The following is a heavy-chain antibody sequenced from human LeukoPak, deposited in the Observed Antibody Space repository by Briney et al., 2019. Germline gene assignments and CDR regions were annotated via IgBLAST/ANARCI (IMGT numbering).Heavy chain of an antibody. V-gene: IGHV3-30*18. CDR2: ISYDGSNK. CDR1: GFTFSSYG. CDR3: AKDQSFDFWSGYSLYYYYYGMDV. J-gene: IGHJ6*02. Sequence: RPGGSLRLSCAASGFTFSSYGMHWVRQAPVKGLEWVAVISYDGSNKYYADSVKGRFTISRDNSKNTLYLQMNSLRAEDTAVYYCAKDQSFDFWSGYSLYYYYYGMDVWGQGTTVTVSS. D-gene: IGHD3-3*01.